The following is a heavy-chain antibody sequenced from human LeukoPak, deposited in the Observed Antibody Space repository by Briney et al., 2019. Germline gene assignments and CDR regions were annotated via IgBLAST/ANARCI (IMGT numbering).Heavy chain of an antibody. V-gene: IGHV3-30-3*01. Sequence: PGGSLRLSCAASGFTFSSYAMHWVRQAPGKGLEWVAVISYDGSNKYCADSVKGRFTISRDNSKNTLYLQMNSLRAEDTAVYYCARDAGTCSDCSSTSFFDYWGQGTLVTVSS. J-gene: IGHJ4*02. CDR2: ISYDGSNK. CDR1: GFTFSSYA. D-gene: IGHD2-2*01. CDR3: ARDAGTCSDCSSTSFFDY.